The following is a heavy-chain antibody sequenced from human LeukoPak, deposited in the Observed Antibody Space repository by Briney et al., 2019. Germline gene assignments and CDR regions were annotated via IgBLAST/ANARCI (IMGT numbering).Heavy chain of an antibody. J-gene: IGHJ4*02. D-gene: IGHD2-2*01. CDR2: IIPIFGTA. V-gene: IGHV1-69*13. Sequence: SVKVSCKASGGTFSSYAISWVRQAPGQGLEWMGGIIPIFGTANYAQKFQGRVTITADESTSTAYMELSSLRSEDTAVYYCARESYCSSTSCYAGRGIDHWGQGTLVTVSS. CDR3: ARESYCSSTSCYAGRGIDH. CDR1: GGTFSSYA.